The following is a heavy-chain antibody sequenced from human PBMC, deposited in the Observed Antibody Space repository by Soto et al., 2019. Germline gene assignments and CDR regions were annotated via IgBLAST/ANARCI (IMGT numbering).Heavy chain of an antibody. D-gene: IGHD6-19*01. CDR2: IGSTGGGT. CDR3: AKGSGWWVYDAFDI. V-gene: IGHV3-23*01. CDR1: GFSLSDYA. Sequence: GGSLRLSCVASGFSLSDYAVNWVRQAPGKGLEWVSFIGSTGGGTYYADSVMGRFTISRDSARNTLYLQMNSLRAEDTAVYYCAKGSGWWVYDAFDIWGQGTMVTVSS. J-gene: IGHJ3*02.